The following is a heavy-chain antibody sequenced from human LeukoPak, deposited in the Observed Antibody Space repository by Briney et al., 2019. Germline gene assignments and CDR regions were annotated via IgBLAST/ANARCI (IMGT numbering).Heavy chain of an antibody. D-gene: IGHD6-13*01. CDR2: IGPDGGTT. CDR1: GFTFYTYG. Sequence: EAGGPLRLSCAASGFTFYTYGMHWVRQAPGKGLEYVSGIGPDGGTTYYANSVKGRFTISRDNSKYMLYLQMDSLTADDVAVYYCARGAQLTDYWGQGTLVTVSS. J-gene: IGHJ4*02. V-gene: IGHV3-64*01. CDR3: ARGAQLTDY.